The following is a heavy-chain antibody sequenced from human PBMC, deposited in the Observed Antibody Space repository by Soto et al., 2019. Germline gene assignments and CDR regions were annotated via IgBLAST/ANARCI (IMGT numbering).Heavy chain of an antibody. CDR3: TRWPYYDFWSGYQIFDY. Sequence: EVQLVESGGGLVQPGRSLRLSCTASGFTFGDYAMSWFRQAPGKGLEWVGFIRSKAYGGTTEYAASVKGRFTISRDDSKSIAYLQMNSLKTEDTAVYYCTRWPYYDFWSGYQIFDYWGQGTLVTVSS. D-gene: IGHD3-3*01. V-gene: IGHV3-49*03. CDR1: GFTFGDYA. CDR2: IRSKAYGGTT. J-gene: IGHJ4*02.